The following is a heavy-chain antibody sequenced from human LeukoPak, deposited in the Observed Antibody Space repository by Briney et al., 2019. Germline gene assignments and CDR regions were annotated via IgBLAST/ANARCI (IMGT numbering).Heavy chain of an antibody. CDR2: IIPIFGTA. CDR1: GGTFSSYA. CDR3: ARDGYSSGQTRAFDI. J-gene: IGHJ3*02. V-gene: IGHV1-69*06. D-gene: IGHD6-19*01. Sequence: ASVKVSCKASGGTFSSYAISWVRQAPGQGLEWMGGIIPIFGTANYAQKFQGRVTITADKSTSTAYMELSSLRSEDTAVYYCARDGYSSGQTRAFDIWGRGTMVTVSS.